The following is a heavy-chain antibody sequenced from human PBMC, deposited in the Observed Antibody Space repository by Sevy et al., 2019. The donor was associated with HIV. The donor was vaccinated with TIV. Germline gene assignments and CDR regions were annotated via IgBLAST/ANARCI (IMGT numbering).Heavy chain of an antibody. V-gene: IGHV4-59*08. D-gene: IGHD1-26*01. J-gene: IGHJ4*02. CDR3: AGENAWGRGYS. CDR2: IYYNGHI. CDR1: GGSITSLY. Sequence: SETLSLTCTVSGGSITSLYWNWIRQPPGKGLEWIANIYYNGHINYNPSPKSRVTLSLDTSKNQFSLRLRSVTAADTAMYYCAGENAWGRGYSWGQGTLVTVSS.